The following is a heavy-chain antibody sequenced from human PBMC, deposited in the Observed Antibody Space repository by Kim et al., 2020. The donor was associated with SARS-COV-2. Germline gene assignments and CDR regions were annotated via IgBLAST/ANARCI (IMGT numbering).Heavy chain of an antibody. Sequence: SETLSLTCNVSGGSGSSGSYYWSWIRQPPGKGLEWIGYIYYSGSTYYNPSLKSRVTISVDTSKKQFSLKLNSVTAADMAVYYCARRGSAGRAFDIWGQGTMVTVSS. CDR2: IYYSGST. CDR1: GGSGSSGSYY. CDR3: ARRGSAGRAFDI. V-gene: IGHV4-61*01. D-gene: IGHD6-19*01. J-gene: IGHJ3*02.